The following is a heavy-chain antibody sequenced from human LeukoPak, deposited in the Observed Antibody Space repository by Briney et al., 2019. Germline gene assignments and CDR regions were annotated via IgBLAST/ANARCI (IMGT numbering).Heavy chain of an antibody. D-gene: IGHD3-9*01. CDR3: AKGTARLTGYYSDY. V-gene: IGHV3-23*01. CDR2: ISGSGGST. J-gene: IGHJ4*02. CDR1: GFTFSSYA. Sequence: AGGSLRLSCAASGFTFSSYAMSWVRQAPGKGLEWVSAISGSGGSTYYADSVKGRFTISRDNSKNTLYLQMNSLRAEDTAVYYCAKGTARLTGYYSDYWGQGTLVTVSS.